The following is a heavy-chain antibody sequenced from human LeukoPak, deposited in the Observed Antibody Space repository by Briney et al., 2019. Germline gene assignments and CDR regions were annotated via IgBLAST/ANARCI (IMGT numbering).Heavy chain of an antibody. J-gene: IGHJ3*02. CDR1: GGSISSGGYS. Sequence: PSQTLSLTCAVSGGSISSGGYSWSWIRQPPGKGLEWIGYIYHSGSSYYNPSLKSRVTISVDRSKNQFSLKLGSVTAADTAVYYCASANSSGWGWGAFDIWGQGTMVTVSS. D-gene: IGHD6-19*01. CDR3: ASANSSGWGWGAFDI. CDR2: IYHSGSS. V-gene: IGHV4-30-2*01.